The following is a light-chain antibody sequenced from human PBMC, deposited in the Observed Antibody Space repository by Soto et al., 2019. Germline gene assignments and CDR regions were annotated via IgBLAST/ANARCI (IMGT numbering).Light chain of an antibody. CDR2: EVS. Sequence: QSALTQPPSASGSPGQSVTISCTGTSSDVGGYNYVSWYQQHPGKAPKLMIYEVSKRPSGVPDRFYGSKSGNTASLTVSGLQAKAEADYYCSSYAGSNKLVVFGGGTKLTVL. J-gene: IGLJ2*01. CDR3: SSYAGSNKLVV. CDR1: SSDVGGYNY. V-gene: IGLV2-8*01.